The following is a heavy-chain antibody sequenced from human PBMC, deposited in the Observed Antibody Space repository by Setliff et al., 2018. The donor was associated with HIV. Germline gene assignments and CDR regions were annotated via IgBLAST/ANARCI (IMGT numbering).Heavy chain of an antibody. D-gene: IGHD4-4*01. Sequence: SETLSLTCTVSGASISSSSYYWSWIRQPAGKRLEWIGRISISGDTNYNPSLKSRATMSLDTSKNQFSLKLNSVTAADTAMYYCARDPTTGVDYWGQGTLVTVSS. V-gene: IGHV4-61*02. CDR1: GASISSSSYY. CDR2: ISISGDT. CDR3: ARDPTTGVDY. J-gene: IGHJ4*02.